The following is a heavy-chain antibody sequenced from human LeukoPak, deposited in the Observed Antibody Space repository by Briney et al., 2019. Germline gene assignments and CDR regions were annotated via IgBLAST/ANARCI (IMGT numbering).Heavy chain of an antibody. J-gene: IGHJ4*02. Sequence: GGSLRLSCAASGFTFGNYAMTWVRQTPGKGLEWVSAISGSGGSTYYADSVKGRFTISRDNSKNTLYLQMNSLRAEDTAVYYCAKSHPRSSGSPLDYFDYWGQGTLVTVSS. V-gene: IGHV3-23*01. CDR1: GFTFGNYA. D-gene: IGHD1-26*01. CDR3: AKSHPRSSGSPLDYFDY. CDR2: ISGSGGST.